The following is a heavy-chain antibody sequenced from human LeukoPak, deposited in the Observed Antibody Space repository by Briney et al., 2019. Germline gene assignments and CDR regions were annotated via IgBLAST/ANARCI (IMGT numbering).Heavy chain of an antibody. CDR3: AGSGSYYKNWFDP. D-gene: IGHD3-10*01. V-gene: IGHV3-9*01. J-gene: IGHJ5*02. Sequence: PGRSLRLSCAASGFTFDDYAMHWVRQAPGKGLEWVSGISWNSGSIGYADSVKGRFTIPRDNAKNSLYLQMNSLRAEDTALYYCAGSGSYYKNWFDPWGQGTLVTVSS. CDR2: ISWNSGSI. CDR1: GFTFDDYA.